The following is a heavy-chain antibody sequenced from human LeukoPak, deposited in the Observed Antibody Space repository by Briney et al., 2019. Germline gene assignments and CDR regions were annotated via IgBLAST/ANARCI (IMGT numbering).Heavy chain of an antibody. CDR1: RFTFDDYG. CDR2: INWNGGST. J-gene: IGHJ6*03. V-gene: IGHV3-20*04. CDR3: ARDRFDAYYYHYYMDV. D-gene: IGHD3-3*01. Sequence: GGSLRLSCAASRFTFDDYGMSWVRQAPGKGLEWVSGINWNGGSTGYADSVKGRFTISRDNAKNSLYLQMNSLGAEDTALYYCARDRFDAYYYHYYMDVWGKGTTVTVSS.